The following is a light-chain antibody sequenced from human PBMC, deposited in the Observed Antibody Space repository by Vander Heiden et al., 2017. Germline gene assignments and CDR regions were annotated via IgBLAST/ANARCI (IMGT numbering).Light chain of an antibody. CDR3: QQYGSSLFT. CDR2: GAS. Sequence: IVLTQSPGTLSLSPGERATLSCRARQSVSSSYLAWYQQKPGQAPRLLIYGASSRATGIPDRFSGSGSGTDFTLTISRLEPEDFAVYYCQQYGSSLFTFGPGTKVDIK. V-gene: IGKV3-20*01. J-gene: IGKJ3*01. CDR1: QSVSSSY.